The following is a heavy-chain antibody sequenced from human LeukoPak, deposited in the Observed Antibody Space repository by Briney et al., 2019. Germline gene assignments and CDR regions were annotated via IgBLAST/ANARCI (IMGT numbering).Heavy chain of an antibody. CDR1: GFTFSSSA. V-gene: IGHV3-23*01. J-gene: IGHJ6*02. D-gene: IGHD6-13*01. CDR3: AKDQGQQLTLYYYGMDV. Sequence: PGGSLRLSCAASGFTFSSSAMSWVRQVPGKGLEWVSAISGSGGSTYYADSVKGRFTIPRDNSKNTLYLQMNSLRAEDTAVYYCAKDQGQQLTLYYYGMDVWGQGTTVTVSS. CDR2: ISGSGGST.